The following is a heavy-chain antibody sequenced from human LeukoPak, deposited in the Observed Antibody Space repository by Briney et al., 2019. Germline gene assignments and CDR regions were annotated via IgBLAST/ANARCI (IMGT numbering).Heavy chain of an antibody. CDR1: GFTFTSYA. V-gene: IGHV3-23*01. J-gene: IGHJ3*02. CDR3: VKDLGSGRNPDAFDI. Sequence: GGSLRLSCAASGFTFTSYAMRFSNYVMRWVRQAPGKGLEWVSGISGSGGTTYYADSVKVRFTISRDNSKNTLYLQLNSLRPEDTAVYYCVKDLGSGRNPDAFDIWGQGTMVTVSS. CDR2: ISGSGGTT. D-gene: IGHD1-26*01.